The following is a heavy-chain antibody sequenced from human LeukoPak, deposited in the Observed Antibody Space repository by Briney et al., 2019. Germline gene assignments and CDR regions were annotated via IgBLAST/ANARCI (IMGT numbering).Heavy chain of an antibody. V-gene: IGHV4-31*03. J-gene: IGHJ2*01. CDR2: IYYSGST. D-gene: IGHD3-16*02. CDR1: GGSISSGGYY. Sequence: PSETLSLTCTVSGGSISSGGYYWSWIRQHPGKGLEWIEYIYYSGSTYYNPSLKSRVTISVDTSKNQFSLKLSSVTAADTAVYYCARDRLMITFGGVIVAPGGGYFDLWGRGTLVTVSS. CDR3: ARDRLMITFGGVIVAPGGGYFDL.